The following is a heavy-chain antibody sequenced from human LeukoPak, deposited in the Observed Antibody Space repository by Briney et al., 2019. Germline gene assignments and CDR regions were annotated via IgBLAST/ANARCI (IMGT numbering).Heavy chain of an antibody. D-gene: IGHD4-17*01. V-gene: IGHV4-4*07. CDR3: AREGSDYGLYYYMDV. J-gene: IGHJ6*03. Sequence: AETLSLTCTVPGGSISRYYWSWIRQPAGKGLEWIGRIYSDGTITYNPSLQSRLTMSIDTSKNQFSLKLSSVTAADTAVYYCAREGSDYGLYYYMDVWGKGTTVTVSS. CDR1: GGSISRYY. CDR2: IYSDGTI.